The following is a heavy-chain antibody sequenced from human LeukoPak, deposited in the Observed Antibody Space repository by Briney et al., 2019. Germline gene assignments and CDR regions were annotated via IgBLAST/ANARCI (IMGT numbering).Heavy chain of an antibody. V-gene: IGHV3-21*01. J-gene: IGHJ4*02. D-gene: IGHD6-6*01. CDR3: ARAYSTSSQDY. Sequence: PGGSLRLSCAASGFSFSSYSMNWVRQAPGKGLEWVSSIRTTSSYIYYADSVKGRFTMSRDNTKNSLYLQMNSLRAEDTAVYYCARAYSTSSQDYWGQGTLVTVSS. CDR1: GFSFSSYS. CDR2: IRTTSSYI.